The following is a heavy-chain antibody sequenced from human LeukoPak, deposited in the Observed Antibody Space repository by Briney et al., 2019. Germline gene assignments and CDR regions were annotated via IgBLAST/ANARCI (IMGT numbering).Heavy chain of an antibody. CDR3: ARGYYYGSGRELDY. Sequence: GGSLRLSCAVSGFSFSDHNMNWVRQAPGKGLEWVASISSRSNYIYYADSLKGRVTVSRDNARNSLFLQMTSLRAEDTAVYYCARGYYYGSGRELDYWGQGTLVTVSS. J-gene: IGHJ4*02. CDR1: GFSFSDHN. D-gene: IGHD3-10*01. V-gene: IGHV3-21*01. CDR2: ISSRSNYI.